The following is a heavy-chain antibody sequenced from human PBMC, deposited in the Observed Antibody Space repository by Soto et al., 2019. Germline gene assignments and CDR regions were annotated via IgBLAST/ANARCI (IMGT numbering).Heavy chain of an antibody. CDR3: ARDVCGNYYVSGVNDEAFDI. J-gene: IGHJ3*02. V-gene: IGHV3-48*03. Sequence: SGGSLRLSCAASGFTFSSYEMTWVRQAPGKGLEWVSSITGNGYTIYYADSVKGRFTISRDNAKNSLSLQMNCLRAEDTAVYFCARDVCGNYYVSGVNDEAFDIWGQGTTVTFS. CDR1: GFTFSSYE. CDR2: ITGNGYTI. D-gene: IGHD1-26*01.